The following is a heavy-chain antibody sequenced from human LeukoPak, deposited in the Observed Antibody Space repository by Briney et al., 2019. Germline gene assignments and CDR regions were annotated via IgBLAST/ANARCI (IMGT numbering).Heavy chain of an antibody. V-gene: IGHV3-33*06. CDR2: IWHDGSNK. CDR1: GFTFSSYG. Sequence: AGGSLRLSCAASGFTFSSYGMHWVRQAPGKGLEWVAVIWHDGSNKYYADSVKGRFTISRDNSKNTLYLQMNSLRAEDTAVYYCAKTAWDDSPGAFDIWGQGTMVTVSS. D-gene: IGHD1-26*01. J-gene: IGHJ3*02. CDR3: AKTAWDDSPGAFDI.